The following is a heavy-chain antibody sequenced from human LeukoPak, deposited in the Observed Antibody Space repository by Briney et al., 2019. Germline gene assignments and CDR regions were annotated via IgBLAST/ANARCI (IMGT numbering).Heavy chain of an antibody. V-gene: IGHV4-39*02. CDR2: IYYSGST. Sequence: SETLSLTCTVSGGSISSSSYYWGWIRQPPGKGLEWIGSIYYSGSTYYNPSLKSRVTISVDTSKNKFSLKLSSVTAADTAVYYCARDYYDSSGYIVFDYWGQGTLVTVSS. CDR3: ARDYYDSSGYIVFDY. CDR1: GGSISSSSYY. J-gene: IGHJ4*02. D-gene: IGHD3-22*01.